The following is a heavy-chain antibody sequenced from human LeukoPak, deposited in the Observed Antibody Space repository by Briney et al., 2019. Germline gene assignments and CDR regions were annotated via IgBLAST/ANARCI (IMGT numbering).Heavy chain of an antibody. CDR2: IYSGGST. Sequence: GGSLGLSCAASGFTVSSNYMSWVRQAPGKGLEWVSVIYSGGSTYYADSVKGRFTISRDNSKNTLYLQMNSLRAEDTAVYYCAREGGSCYFDYWGQGTLVTVSS. CDR1: GFTVSSNY. D-gene: IGHD2-15*01. V-gene: IGHV3-66*02. J-gene: IGHJ4*02. CDR3: AREGGSCYFDY.